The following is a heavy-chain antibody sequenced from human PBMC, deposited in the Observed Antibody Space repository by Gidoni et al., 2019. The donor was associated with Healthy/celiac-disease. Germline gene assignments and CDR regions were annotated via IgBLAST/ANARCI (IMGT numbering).Heavy chain of an antibody. J-gene: IGHJ4*02. V-gene: IGHV3-33*01. Sequence: QVQLVESGGGVVQPGRSRRLSCAASRFSFSSYGMHWVRQAPGKGLAWVAVIWYDGSNKYYADSVKGRFTISRDNSKNTLYLQMNSLRAEDTAVYYCARDPVGGHFDYWGQGTLVTVSS. CDR3: ARDPVGGHFDY. CDR1: RFSFSSYG. D-gene: IGHD3-10*01. CDR2: IWYDGSNK.